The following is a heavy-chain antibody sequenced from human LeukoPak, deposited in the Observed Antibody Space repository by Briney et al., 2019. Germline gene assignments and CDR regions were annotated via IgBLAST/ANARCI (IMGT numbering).Heavy chain of an antibody. D-gene: IGHD2-2*01. CDR3: ASPPPGCSSTSCPKGYYYYGMDG. J-gene: IGHJ6*02. CDR1: GYSFTAFY. CDR2: INPNSGGT. Sequence: ASVTVSCKASGYSFTAFYIHWVRQAPGQGLEWMGWINPNSGGTNYAQKFQGRVTMTRDTSISTAYMELSRLRSDDTAVYYCASPPPGCSSTSCPKGYYYYGMDGWGQGTTVTVS. V-gene: IGHV1-2*02.